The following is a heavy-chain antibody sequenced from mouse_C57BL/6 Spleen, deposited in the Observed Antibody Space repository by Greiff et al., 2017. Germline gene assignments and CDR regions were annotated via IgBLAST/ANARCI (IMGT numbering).Heavy chain of an antibody. D-gene: IGHD1-1*01. CDR2: IDPETGGT. CDR1: GYTFTDYE. CDR3: TRQGSSGYYFDY. Sequence: QVQLQQSGAELVRPGASVTLSCKASGYTFTDYEMHWVKQTPVHGLEWIGAIDPETGGTAYNQKFKGKAILTADKSSSTAYMELRILTSEDSAVYYCTRQGSSGYYFDYWGQGTTLTVSS. V-gene: IGHV1-15*01. J-gene: IGHJ2*01.